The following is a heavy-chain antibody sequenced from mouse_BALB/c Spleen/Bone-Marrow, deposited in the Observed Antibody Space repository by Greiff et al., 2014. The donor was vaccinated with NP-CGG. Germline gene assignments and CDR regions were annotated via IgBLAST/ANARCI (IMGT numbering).Heavy chain of an antibody. V-gene: IGHV3-1*02. CDR1: GYSITSDYS. CDR2: IHYSGTT. CDR3: ARFAGTSYTMDY. Sequence: VQLQQSGPDLVKPSQSLSLTCTVTGYSITSDYSWHWIRQFPGNKLEWMGYIHYSGTTVYNPSLKSRISITRDTSNNQFFLQLNSVTTEDTATYYCARFAGTSYTMDYWGQGTSVTVSS. D-gene: IGHD4-1*01. J-gene: IGHJ4*01.